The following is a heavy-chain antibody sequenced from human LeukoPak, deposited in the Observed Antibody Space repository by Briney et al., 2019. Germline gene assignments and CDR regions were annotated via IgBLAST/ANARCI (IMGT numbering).Heavy chain of an antibody. CDR2: MYYSGST. CDR3: ARQYGAIAAASL. D-gene: IGHD6-13*01. V-gene: IGHV4-59*11. CDR1: GGSISSHY. Sequence: PSETLSLTCTVSGGSISSHYWSWIRQPPGKGLEWIGYMYYSGSTNYNPSLKSRVTISVDMSKNQFSLNLSSVTAADTAVYYCARQYGAIAAASLWGQGTLVTVSS. J-gene: IGHJ4*02.